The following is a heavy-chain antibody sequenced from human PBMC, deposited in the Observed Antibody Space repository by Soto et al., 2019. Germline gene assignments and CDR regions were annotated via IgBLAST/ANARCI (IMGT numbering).Heavy chain of an antibody. CDR3: AKDAIMVSSSFNYFNF. CDR2: ISGSGGAT. J-gene: IGHJ4*02. Sequence: VGSLRLSCVVSGFIPSSYAMSWVRQAPGKGLEWVSGISGSGGATSYADSVKGRFTISRDNSKNTLYLQMNSLSTEDTAIYYCAKDAIMVSSSFNYFNFWGQGALVTVS. D-gene: IGHD6-13*01. V-gene: IGHV3-23*01. CDR1: GFIPSSYA.